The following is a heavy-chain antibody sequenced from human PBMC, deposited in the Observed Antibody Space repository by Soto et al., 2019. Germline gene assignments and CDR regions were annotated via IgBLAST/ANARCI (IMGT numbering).Heavy chain of an antibody. CDR1: GGTFSSYA. CDR3: ARTITDASERPDNWFDP. CDR2: IIPIFGTA. V-gene: IGHV1-69*12. D-gene: IGHD3-10*01. J-gene: IGHJ5*02. Sequence: QVQLVQSGAEVKKPGSSVKVSCKASGGTFSSYAISWVRQAPGQGLEWMGGIIPIFGTANYAQKFQGRVTITADESTSTAYMELSSLRSEDTAVYYCARTITDASERPDNWFDPWGQGTLVTVSS.